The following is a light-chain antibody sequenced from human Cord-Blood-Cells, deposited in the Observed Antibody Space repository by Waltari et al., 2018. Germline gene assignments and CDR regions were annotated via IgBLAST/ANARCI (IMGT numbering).Light chain of an antibody. V-gene: IGLV2-23*01. Sequence: QSALTQPASVSGSPGQSIPISCPGTSRAVGSYNLASWYQQHPGKAPQLMIYEGSKRPSGVSNRFSGSKSGNTASLTISGLQAEDEADYYCCSYAGSSTLVFGGGTKLTVL. CDR3: CSYAGSSTLV. CDR2: EGS. J-gene: IGLJ2*01. CDR1: SRAVGSYNL.